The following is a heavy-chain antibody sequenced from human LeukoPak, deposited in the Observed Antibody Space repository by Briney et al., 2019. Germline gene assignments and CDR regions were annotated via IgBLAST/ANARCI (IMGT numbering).Heavy chain of an antibody. Sequence: AGGSLRLSCAASGFSFNGYNMNWVRQGPGKGLEWLSYISINGDTIYYADSVKGRFTISRDNAKNSVFLQMSSLRAEDTAVYYCAYGARYDSWGQGTLVTVSS. CDR2: ISINGDTI. D-gene: IGHD3-22*01. J-gene: IGHJ4*02. CDR1: GFSFNGYN. CDR3: AYGARYDS. V-gene: IGHV3-48*01.